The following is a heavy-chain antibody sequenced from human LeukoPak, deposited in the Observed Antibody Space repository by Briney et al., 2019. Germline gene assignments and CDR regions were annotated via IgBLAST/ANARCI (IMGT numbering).Heavy chain of an antibody. V-gene: IGHV1-2*02. CDR3: ARLRQIEGPEGLDY. J-gene: IGHJ4*02. CDR1: GYTFIDYY. CDR2: INPNSGGT. Sequence: ASVKVSCKASGYTFIDYYMHWVRQAPGQGLEWMRWINPNSGGTNYAQNFQGRVTMTRDTSISTAYMELSRLRSDDTAVYYCARLRQIEGPEGLDYWGQGTLVTVSS. D-gene: IGHD1-14*01.